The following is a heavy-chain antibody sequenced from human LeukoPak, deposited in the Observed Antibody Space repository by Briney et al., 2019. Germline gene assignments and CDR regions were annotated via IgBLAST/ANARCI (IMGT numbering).Heavy chain of an antibody. CDR2: ISGSGTI. J-gene: IGHJ5*02. CDR1: GASISGSGYY. V-gene: IGHV4-39*01. Sequence: PSETLSLTCAVSGASISGSGYYWGWIRQPPGKGLEWIGRISGSGTITYNPALQSRLTISIDTSKKQFSLKLSSVTAADTAVYYCARHVGFITMVRGVINNNWFDPWGQGTLVTVSS. D-gene: IGHD3-10*01. CDR3: ARHVGFITMVRGVINNNWFDP.